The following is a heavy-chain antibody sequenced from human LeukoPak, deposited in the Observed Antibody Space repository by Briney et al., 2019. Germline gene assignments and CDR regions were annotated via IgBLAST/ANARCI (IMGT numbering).Heavy chain of an antibody. V-gene: IGHV3-30*04. CDR2: ISYDGKNK. D-gene: IGHD2-2*01. Sequence: GGSLRLSCAASGFTFNGSAMHWVRQAPGKGLEWVALISYDGKNKYYVDSVKGRLTISRDNSKNTVFLEMNSLRVEDTAVYFCARDGLYQDSDGFDSESFDYWGQGTLVIVSS. J-gene: IGHJ4*02. CDR1: GFTFNGSA. CDR3: ARDGLYQDSDGFDSESFDY.